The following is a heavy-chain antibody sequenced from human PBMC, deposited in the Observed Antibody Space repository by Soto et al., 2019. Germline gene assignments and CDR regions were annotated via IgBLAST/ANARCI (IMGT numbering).Heavy chain of an antibody. D-gene: IGHD3-10*01. CDR3: ARERTFGDNKHNYMDV. Sequence: QVQLVESGGGVVQPGRSLRLSCAASEFTFSRHGMHWVRQAPGKGLQWVGVIWSDGSNEVYADSVKGRFIISRDNSKNFLYLQMNSLSAEDTAVYYCARERTFGDNKHNYMDVWGTGITVTVSS. J-gene: IGHJ6*03. CDR2: IWSDGSNE. V-gene: IGHV3-33*01. CDR1: EFTFSRHG.